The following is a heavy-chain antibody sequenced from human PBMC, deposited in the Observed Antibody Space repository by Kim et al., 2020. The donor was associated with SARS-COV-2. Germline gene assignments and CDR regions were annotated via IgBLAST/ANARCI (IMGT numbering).Heavy chain of an antibody. V-gene: IGHV3-7*01. J-gene: IGHJ4*02. CDR2: K. Sequence: KYYVVSVRGRFTISRDNAKNSLYLQMNSLRAEDRAVYYCARGNSPTDYYFDYWGQGTLVTVSS. CDR3: ARGNSPTDYYFDY. D-gene: IGHD1-7*01.